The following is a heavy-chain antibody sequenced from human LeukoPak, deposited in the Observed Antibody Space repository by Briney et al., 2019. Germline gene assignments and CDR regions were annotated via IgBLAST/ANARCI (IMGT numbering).Heavy chain of an antibody. J-gene: IGHJ4*02. CDR2: INHSGST. V-gene: IGHV4-34*01. D-gene: IGHD3-16*01. CDR3: ARGLSNSRRTLLGLDY. Sequence: PSETLSLTCAVYGGSFSGYYWSWIRQPPGKGLEWIGEINHSGSTNYNTSIKSRVTISVDTSKNQFSLKLSSVTAADTAVYYCARGLSNSRRTLLGLDYWGQGTLVTVSS. CDR1: GGSFSGYY.